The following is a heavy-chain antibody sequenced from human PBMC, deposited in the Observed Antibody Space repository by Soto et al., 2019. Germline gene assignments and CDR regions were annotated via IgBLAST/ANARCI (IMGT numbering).Heavy chain of an antibody. J-gene: IGHJ6*02. CDR1: GYTFTSYD. CDR3: ARGHAADITAARDHGMDV. V-gene: IGHV1-8*01. Sequence: ASVQVSCKDSGYTFTSYDIKCVRQVNGQGLEWMGWMNPNSGNTGYAQKFQGRVTMTRNTSISTAYMELSSLRSEDTAVYYCARGHAADITAARDHGMDVWGQGTTVTVSS. D-gene: IGHD2-2*01. CDR2: MNPNSGNT.